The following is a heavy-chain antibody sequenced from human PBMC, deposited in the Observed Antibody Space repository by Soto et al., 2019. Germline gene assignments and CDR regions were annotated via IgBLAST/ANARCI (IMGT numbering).Heavy chain of an antibody. D-gene: IGHD6-19*01. Sequence: SETLSLTCAVYGGSFSGYYWSWIRQPPGKGLEWIGEINHSGSTNYNPSLKSRVTISVDTSKNQFSLKLSSVTAADTAVYYCARGPSGWYVRTKVFYFDYWGQGTLVTVSS. CDR1: GGSFSGYY. CDR3: ARGPSGWYVRTKVFYFDY. CDR2: INHSGST. J-gene: IGHJ4*02. V-gene: IGHV4-34*01.